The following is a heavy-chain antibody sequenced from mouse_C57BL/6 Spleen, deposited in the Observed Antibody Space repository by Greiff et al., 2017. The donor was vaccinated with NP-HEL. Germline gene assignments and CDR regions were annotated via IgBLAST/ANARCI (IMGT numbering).Heavy chain of an antibody. CDR3: ARKGSNYEGYYAMDY. CDR2: ISSGSSTI. J-gene: IGHJ4*01. CDR1: GFTFSDYG. V-gene: IGHV5-17*01. Sequence: EVKLMESGGGLVKPGGSLKLSCAASGFTFSDYGMHWVRQAPEKGLEWVAYISSGSSTIYYADTVKGRFPISRDNAKNTLFLQMTSLRSEDTAMYNSARKGSNYEGYYAMDYWGQGNSVTVSS. D-gene: IGHD2-5*01.